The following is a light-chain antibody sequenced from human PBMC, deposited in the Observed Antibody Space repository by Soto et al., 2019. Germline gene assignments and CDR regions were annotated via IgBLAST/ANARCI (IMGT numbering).Light chain of an antibody. CDR2: GAS. CDR1: QSVNSF. Sequence: ENLFKQSPGTPSFFPGGRATPSSRASQSVNSFLAWFQQKPGQAPRLLIYGASNRATGIPDRFSGSGSETDFTLTITRLEPEDFALYYCHHYVGSPWTFGQGTKVDIK. V-gene: IGKV3-20*01. J-gene: IGKJ1*01. CDR3: HHYVGSPWT.